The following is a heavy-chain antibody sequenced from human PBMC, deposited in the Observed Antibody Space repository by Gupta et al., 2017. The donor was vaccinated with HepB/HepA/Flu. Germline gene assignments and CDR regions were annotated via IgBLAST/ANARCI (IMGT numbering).Heavy chain of an antibody. D-gene: IGHD3-22*01. Sequence: EVQLLESGGGLVQPGGSLRRSCGGSGFTLSSNGMSWVRQAPGKGLEWVSIISTDGSDKYYVDSVKGRFTISRDNSRNTLYLQMNSLTAEDTAVYYCTKGESGGGYYSPFDYWGQGTLVTVSS. CDR1: GFTLSSNG. CDR3: TKGESGGGYYSPFDY. V-gene: IGHV3-23*01. CDR2: ISTDGSDK. J-gene: IGHJ4*02.